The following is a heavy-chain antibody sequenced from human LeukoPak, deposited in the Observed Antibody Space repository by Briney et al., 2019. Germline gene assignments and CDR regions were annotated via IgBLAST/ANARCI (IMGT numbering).Heavy chain of an antibody. D-gene: IGHD4-11*01. Sequence: GGSQRLSCAASGFTFTNAWMSWVRQAPGKGLEWVGRIKSKIDGGTTDYAAPVKGRFTISRDDSKNTLYLQMNSLKTEDTAVYYCTTDHQTTVSPYYYYYMDVWGKGTTVTVSS. J-gene: IGHJ6*03. V-gene: IGHV3-15*01. CDR2: IKSKIDGGTT. CDR3: TTDHQTTVSPYYYYYMDV. CDR1: GFTFTNAW.